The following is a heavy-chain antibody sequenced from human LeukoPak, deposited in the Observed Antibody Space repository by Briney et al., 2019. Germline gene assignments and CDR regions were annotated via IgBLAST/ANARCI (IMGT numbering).Heavy chain of an antibody. CDR2: IEQDGSEK. CDR1: GLTFSAYR. Sequence: PGGSLRLSCAASGLTFSAYRGNWVRQTPGKGLEWVANIEQDGSEKNYVDSVKGRFTISRDNGENSLYLQMNSLRVEDTGVYYCVGGIGWLPDYWGQGTLVTVSS. J-gene: IGHJ4*02. D-gene: IGHD6-19*01. V-gene: IGHV3-7*01. CDR3: VGGIGWLPDY.